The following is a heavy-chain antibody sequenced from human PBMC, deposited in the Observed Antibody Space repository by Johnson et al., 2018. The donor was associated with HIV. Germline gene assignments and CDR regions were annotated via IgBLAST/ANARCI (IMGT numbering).Heavy chain of an antibody. Sequence: VQLVESGGGLVKPGGSLRLSCAASGFTFSSYAMHWVRQAPGKGLEYVSALSSNGGSTYYANSVKGRFTISRDNSKNTLYLQMGSLRAEDMAVYYCATIAAHGAAFDIWGQGTVVTVSS. CDR2: LSSNGGST. CDR3: ATIAAHGAAFDI. V-gene: IGHV3-64*01. D-gene: IGHD6-13*01. CDR1: GFTFSSYA. J-gene: IGHJ3*02.